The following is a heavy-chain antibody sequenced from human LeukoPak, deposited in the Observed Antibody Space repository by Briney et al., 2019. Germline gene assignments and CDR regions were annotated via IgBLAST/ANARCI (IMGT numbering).Heavy chain of an antibody. J-gene: IGHJ4*02. CDR1: GFTFDDYA. D-gene: IGHD1-26*01. V-gene: IGHV3-9*01. CDR3: ARDSAWAFDY. Sequence: AGGSLRLSCAASGFTFDDYAMHWVRQAPGKGLEWVSGISWNSGSIGYADSVKGRFTISRDNAKNSLYLQMNSLRAEDTALYYCARDSAWAFDYWGQGTLVTVSS. CDR2: ISWNSGSI.